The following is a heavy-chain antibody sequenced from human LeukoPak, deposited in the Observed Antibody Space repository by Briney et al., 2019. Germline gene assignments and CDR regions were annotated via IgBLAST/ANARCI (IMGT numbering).Heavy chain of an antibody. CDR2: INHSGGT. CDR3: ARGLDSSSSFLHYYYGMDV. J-gene: IGHJ6*02. Sequence: PSETLSLTCAVYGGSFSGYYWSWIRQPPGKGLEWIGEINHSGGTNYNPSLKSRVTISVDTSKNQFSLKLSSVTAADTAVYYCARGLDSSSSFLHYYYGMDVWGQGTTVTVSS. CDR1: GGSFSGYY. V-gene: IGHV4-34*01. D-gene: IGHD6-6*01.